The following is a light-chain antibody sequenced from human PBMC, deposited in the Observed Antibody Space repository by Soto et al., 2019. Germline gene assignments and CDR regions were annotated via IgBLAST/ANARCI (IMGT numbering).Light chain of an antibody. V-gene: IGLV2-18*01. CDR1: STDFVAYNR. CDR3: SLYTSANTYV. CDR2: EAR. J-gene: IGLJ1*01. Sequence: QSVRTPAASVSGSPGHSFTISCTGTSTDFVAYNRVSWYQQPPGTAPKLIIYEARNRPSGVPDRFSGSKSGNTASLTISGLQAAEEADYYCSLYTSANTYVFGTGTKVTVL.